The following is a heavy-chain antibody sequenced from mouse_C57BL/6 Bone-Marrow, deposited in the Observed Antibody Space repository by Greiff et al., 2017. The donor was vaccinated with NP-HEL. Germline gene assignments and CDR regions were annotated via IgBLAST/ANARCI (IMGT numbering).Heavy chain of an antibody. CDR2: ISSGSSTI. V-gene: IGHV5-17*01. CDR3: ARKAYYSNYGFAY. Sequence: EVHLVESGGGLVKPGGSLKLSCAASGFTFSDYGMHWVRQAPEKGLEWVAYISSGSSTIYYADTVKGRFTISRDNAKNTLFLQMTSLRSEDTAMYYCARKAYYSNYGFAYWGQETLVTVSA. D-gene: IGHD2-5*01. J-gene: IGHJ3*01. CDR1: GFTFSDYG.